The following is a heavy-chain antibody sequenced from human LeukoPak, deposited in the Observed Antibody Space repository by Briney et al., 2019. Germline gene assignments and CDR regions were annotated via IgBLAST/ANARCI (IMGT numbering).Heavy chain of an antibody. CDR2: ISYDGSNK. CDR1: GFTFSSYA. D-gene: IGHD6-19*01. J-gene: IGHJ4*02. CDR3: ATDLDRMWLVQPTYPDY. V-gene: IGHV3-30*04. Sequence: GGSLRLSCAASGFTFSSYAMHWVRQAPGKGLEWVAVISYDGSNKYYADSVKGRITISRDNSKNTLYLQMNSLRLEDTAVYDCATDLDRMWLVQPTYPDYWGQGTLVTVSS.